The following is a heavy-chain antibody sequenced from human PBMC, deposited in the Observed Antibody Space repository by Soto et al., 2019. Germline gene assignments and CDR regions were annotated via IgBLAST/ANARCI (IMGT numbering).Heavy chain of an antibody. Sequence: SETLSLTCTVSGGSVSNDYYFWSWIRQPPGKGLEWIGYIHYSGTTNYNPSVMSRVTISVDTSKNQLSLNLSSVTAADTAVYYCARGRREYCTNGVCYTFVPDWGQGALVTVSS. CDR1: GGSVSNDYYF. CDR3: ARGRREYCTNGVCYTFVPD. CDR2: IHYSGTT. V-gene: IGHV4-61*01. J-gene: IGHJ4*02. D-gene: IGHD2-8*01.